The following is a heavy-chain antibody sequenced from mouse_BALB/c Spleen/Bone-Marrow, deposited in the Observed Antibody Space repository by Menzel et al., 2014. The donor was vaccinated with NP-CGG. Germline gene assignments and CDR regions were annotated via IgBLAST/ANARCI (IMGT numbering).Heavy chain of an antibody. Sequence: QVQLKESGAELAKPGASVKMSCKASGYTFXVYWIHWVKQRPGQGLEWIGHINPSTAYTEYNQKFKDKATLTADKSSTTAYMQLSSLTSEDSAVYYCALTTATPFAYWGQGTLVTVS. CDR1: GYTFXVYW. D-gene: IGHD1-2*01. CDR3: ALTTATPFAY. CDR2: INPSTAYT. J-gene: IGHJ3*01. V-gene: IGHV1-7*01.